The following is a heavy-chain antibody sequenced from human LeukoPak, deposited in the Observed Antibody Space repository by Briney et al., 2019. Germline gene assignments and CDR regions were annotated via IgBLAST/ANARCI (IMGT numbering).Heavy chain of an antibody. J-gene: IGHJ6*03. V-gene: IGHV5-51*01. Sequence: GESLKISCKGSGYSFTSYWIGWVRQMPGKGLEWMGIIYPGDSDTRYSPSFQGQVTIPADKSISTAYLQWSSLKASDTAMYYCARGGYSSLDYYYYMDVWGKGTTVTVSS. D-gene: IGHD5-18*01. CDR1: GYSFTSYW. CDR3: ARGGYSSLDYYYYMDV. CDR2: IYPGDSDT.